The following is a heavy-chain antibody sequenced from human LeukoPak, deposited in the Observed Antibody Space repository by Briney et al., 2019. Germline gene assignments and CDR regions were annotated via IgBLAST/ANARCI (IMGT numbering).Heavy chain of an antibody. J-gene: IGHJ4*02. V-gene: IGHV4-39*01. CDR1: GGSISSSSYY. CDR3: ARDRIAVAGPFDY. D-gene: IGHD6-19*01. CDR2: IYYSGGT. Sequence: SETLSLTCTVSGGSISSSSYYWGWIRQPPGKGLEWIGSIYYSGGTYYNPSLKSRVTISVDTSKNQFSLKLSSVTAADTAVYYCARDRIAVAGPFDYWGQGTLVTVSS.